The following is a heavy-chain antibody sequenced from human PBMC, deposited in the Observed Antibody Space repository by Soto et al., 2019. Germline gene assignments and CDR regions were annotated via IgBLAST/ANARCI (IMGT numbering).Heavy chain of an antibody. J-gene: IGHJ5*02. CDR1: GGSISSYY. D-gene: IGHD1-1*01. CDR2: IYTSGST. Sequence: SETLSLTCTVSGGSISSYYWSWIRQPAGKGLEWIGRIYTSGSTNYNPSLKSRVTMSVDTSKNQFSLKLSSVTAADTAVYYCAREHSAGAYNWFDPWGQGTLVTVS. CDR3: AREHSAGAYNWFDP. V-gene: IGHV4-4*07.